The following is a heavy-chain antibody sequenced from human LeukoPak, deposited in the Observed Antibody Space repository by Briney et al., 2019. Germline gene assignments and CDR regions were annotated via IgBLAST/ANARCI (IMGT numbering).Heavy chain of an antibody. CDR2: IYPGDSDT. CDR1: GYSFTSYW. D-gene: IGHD3-10*01. CDR3: ARRYRWFGESPYYFDY. V-gene: IGHV5-51*01. J-gene: IGHJ4*02. Sequence: GESLKVSCKGSGYSFTSYWIGWVRQMPGKGLEWMGIIYPGDSDTRYSPSFQGQVTISADKSISTAYLQWSSLKASDTAMYYCARRYRWFGESPYYFDYWGQGTLVTVSS.